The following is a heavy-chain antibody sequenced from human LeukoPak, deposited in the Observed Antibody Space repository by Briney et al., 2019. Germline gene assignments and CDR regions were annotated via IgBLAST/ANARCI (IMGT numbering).Heavy chain of an antibody. CDR2: INPNSGGT. D-gene: IGHD6-19*01. J-gene: IGHJ5*02. CDR1: GYTFTGYY. Sequence: ASVTVSCTASGYTFTGYYMHWVRQAPGQGLEWMGRINPNSGGTNYAQKFQGRVTMTRDTSISTAYMELSRLRSDDTAVYYCASTLGGLYSSGWYLWFDPWGQGTLVTVSS. CDR3: ASTLGGLYSSGWYLWFDP. V-gene: IGHV1-2*06.